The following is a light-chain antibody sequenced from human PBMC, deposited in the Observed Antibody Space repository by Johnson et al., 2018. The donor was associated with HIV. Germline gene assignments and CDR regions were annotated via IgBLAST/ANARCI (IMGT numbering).Light chain of an antibody. CDR3: GTWDTSLGVGRYV. CDR2: DNN. Sequence: QSVLTQPPSVSAAPGQKVTISCSGSSSNIGNNYVSWYQQLPGTAPKLLIYDNNKRPSGIPDRFSGSKSGTSATLGITGIQTGDEPDYYCGTWDTSLGVGRYVVGTGTQVTVL. J-gene: IGLJ1*01. V-gene: IGLV1-51*01. CDR1: SSNIGNNY.